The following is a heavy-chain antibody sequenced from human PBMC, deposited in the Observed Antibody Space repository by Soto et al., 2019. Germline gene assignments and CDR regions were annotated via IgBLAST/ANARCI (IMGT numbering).Heavy chain of an antibody. CDR3: ARESGYSYGPFDY. D-gene: IGHD5-18*01. V-gene: IGHV1-69*13. J-gene: IGHJ4*02. Sequence: SVKVSCKASGGTFSSYAISWVRQAPGQGLEWMGGIIPIFGTANYAQKFQGRVTITADESTSTAYMGLSSLRSEDTAVYYCARESGYSYGPFDYWGQGTLVTVSS. CDR1: GGTFSSYA. CDR2: IIPIFGTA.